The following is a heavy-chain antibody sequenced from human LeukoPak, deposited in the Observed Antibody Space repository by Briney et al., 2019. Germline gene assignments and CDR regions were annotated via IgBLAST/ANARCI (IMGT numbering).Heavy chain of an antibody. CDR1: GASISSSNW. CDR2: IYSGGST. Sequence: GTLSLTCAVSGASISSSNWLSWVRQPPGKGLEWVSVIYSGGSTYYADSVKGRFTISRDNSKSTLYIQMNSLRAEDTAVYYCARAKPKNMVRGLIMRRESRYYFDYWGQGTLVTVSS. D-gene: IGHD3-10*01. J-gene: IGHJ4*02. CDR3: ARAKPKNMVRGLIMRRESRYYFDY. V-gene: IGHV3-53*01.